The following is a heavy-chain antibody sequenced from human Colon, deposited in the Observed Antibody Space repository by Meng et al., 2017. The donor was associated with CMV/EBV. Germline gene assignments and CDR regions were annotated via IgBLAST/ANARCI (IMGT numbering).Heavy chain of an antibody. CDR1: GFSAGDSF. D-gene: IGHD1-1*01. CDR2: IRSKSSGGTT. Sequence: GGSLRLSCTVSGFSAGDSFMTWVRQAPGKGLEWVGFIRSKSSGGTTEYAASVKGRFIVSRDESNSVTYLQMNSLRIEDTAIYYCTRCGINCYLDYWGQGTLVTVS. V-gene: IGHV3-49*04. J-gene: IGHJ4*03. CDR3: TRCGINCYLDY.